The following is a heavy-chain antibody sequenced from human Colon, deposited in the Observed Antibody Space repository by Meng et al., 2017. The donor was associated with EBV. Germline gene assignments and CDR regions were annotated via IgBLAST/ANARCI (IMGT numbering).Heavy chain of an antibody. J-gene: IGHJ4*02. CDR1: GDSISNNW. V-gene: IGHV4-4*02. Sequence: QGQLQGAGPAVVKPSGTLSLPCAVSGDSISNNWWSWVRQPPGKGLEWIGEIYHSGTTNYNPSLRSRVTISVDKSKNQFSLQLTSVTAADTAVYYCARNGDYNPGLYWGQGTLVTVSS. CDR2: IYHSGTT. CDR3: ARNGDYNPGLY. D-gene: IGHD4-17*01.